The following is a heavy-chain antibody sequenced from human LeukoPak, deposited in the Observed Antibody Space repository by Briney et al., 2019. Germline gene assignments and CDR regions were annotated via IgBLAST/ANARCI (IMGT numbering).Heavy chain of an antibody. Sequence: GGSLRLSCGASGFSFSTHWMSWVRQAPGKWPEWVANINQDGSEKYFVGTVKGRFTISRDNDKSSLYWEMNSLTYEDTAVYYCARGQGSHWDRWGQGTLVTVSS. V-gene: IGHV3-7*04. D-gene: IGHD1/OR15-1a*01. CDR1: GFSFSTHW. J-gene: IGHJ4*02. CDR2: INQDGSEK. CDR3: ARGQGSHWDR.